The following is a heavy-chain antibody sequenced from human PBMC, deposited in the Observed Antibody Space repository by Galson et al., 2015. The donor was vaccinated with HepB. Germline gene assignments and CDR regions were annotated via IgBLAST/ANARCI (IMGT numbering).Heavy chain of an antibody. J-gene: IGHJ5*02. CDR1: GYTFTSYG. D-gene: IGHD1-7*01. CDR2: ISAYNGNT. Sequence: SVTVSCKASGYTFTSYGISWVRQAPGQGLEWMGWISAYNGNTNYAQKLQGRVTMTTDTSTSTAYMELRSLRSDDTAVYYCARDPPTGTTNWFDPWGQGTLVTVSS. V-gene: IGHV1-18*04. CDR3: ARDPPTGTTNWFDP.